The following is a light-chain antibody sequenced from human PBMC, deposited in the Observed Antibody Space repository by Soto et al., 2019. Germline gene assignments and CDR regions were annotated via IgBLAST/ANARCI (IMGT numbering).Light chain of an antibody. CDR2: GAS. V-gene: IGKV3D-20*02. J-gene: IGKJ5*01. Sequence: EVVLAQSPCTLSLSPGERATLSCRASQTVRNNYLAWYQQKPGQAPRLLIHGASNRATGIPPRFSGSGSGTDFTLTISSLEPEDSAVYYCQQRHMWPITFGQGTRLEIK. CDR1: QTVRNNY. CDR3: QQRHMWPIT.